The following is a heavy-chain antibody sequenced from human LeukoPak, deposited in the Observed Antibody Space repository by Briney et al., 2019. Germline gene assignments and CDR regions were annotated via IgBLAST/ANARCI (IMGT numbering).Heavy chain of an antibody. CDR3: AKDAQRGFDYSNSLEH. CDR2: ICSDASNE. CDR1: GFTFSHFG. Sequence: PGTSLRLSCEASGFTFSHFGMHWVRQAPGKGLEWVAVICSDASNEYYADSVKGRFTVTRDNFKKTVSLQMNSLRAEDTAVYYWAKDAQRGFDYSNSLEHWGQGSLVTVSS. D-gene: IGHD4-11*01. V-gene: IGHV3-33*06. J-gene: IGHJ4*02.